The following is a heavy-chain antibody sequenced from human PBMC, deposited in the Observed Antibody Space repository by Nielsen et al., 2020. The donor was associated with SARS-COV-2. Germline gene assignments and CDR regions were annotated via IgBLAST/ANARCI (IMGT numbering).Heavy chain of an antibody. CDR1: GYTFINYG. CDR3: ARDQRRYTNYPDYYGMDV. D-gene: IGHD4-11*01. CDR2: ISAYNGNT. V-gene: IGHV1-18*01. J-gene: IGHJ6*02. Sequence: ASVKVSCKASGYTFINYGISWVRQAPGQGLGWMGWISAYNGNTNYAQKLQGRVTMTTDTSTSTAYMELRSLRSDDTAVYYCARDQRRYTNYPDYYGMDVWGQGTTVTVSS.